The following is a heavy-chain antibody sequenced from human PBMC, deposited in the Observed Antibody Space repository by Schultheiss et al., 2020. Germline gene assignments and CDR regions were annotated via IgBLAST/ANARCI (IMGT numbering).Heavy chain of an antibody. Sequence: SETLSLTCSVSGGSVSSGSFYWSWIRQPPGKGLEWIGNIYYNGRTNYNPSLRSRVTISVDRSKNQFSLKVSSVTVADTAVYYCARHPPPGIAVAGPFDYWGQGTLVTVSS. V-gene: IGHV4-61*01. CDR1: GGSVSSGSFY. CDR3: ARHPPPGIAVAGPFDY. CDR2: IYYNGRT. J-gene: IGHJ4*02. D-gene: IGHD6-19*01.